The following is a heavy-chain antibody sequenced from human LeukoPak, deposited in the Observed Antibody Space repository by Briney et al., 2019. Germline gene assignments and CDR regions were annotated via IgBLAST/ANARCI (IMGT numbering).Heavy chain of an antibody. CDR1: GGTFSSYA. CDR3: ARAFRYDFWSGQYDY. D-gene: IGHD3-3*01. Sequence: ASVKVSCKASGGTFSSYAISWVRQAPGQGLEWMGGIIPIFGTANYAQKFQGRVTITAGESTSTAYMELSSLRSEDTAVYYCARAFRYDFWSGQYDYWGQGTLVTVSS. V-gene: IGHV1-69*13. J-gene: IGHJ4*02. CDR2: IIPIFGTA.